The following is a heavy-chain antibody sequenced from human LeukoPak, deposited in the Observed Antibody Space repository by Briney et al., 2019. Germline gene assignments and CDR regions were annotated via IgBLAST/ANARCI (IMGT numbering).Heavy chain of an antibody. CDR2: ISGDGGST. D-gene: IGHD6-19*01. J-gene: IGHJ6*03. Sequence: GGSLRLSCAASGFTFDDYAMHWVRQAPGEGLEGVSLISGDGGSTYYADSVKGRFTISRDNSKNSLYLQMNSLRTEDTALYYCAKGVGYSSGWYMDYYYMDVWGKGTTVTVSS. CDR3: AKGVGYSSGWYMDYYYMDV. CDR1: GFTFDDYA. V-gene: IGHV3-43*02.